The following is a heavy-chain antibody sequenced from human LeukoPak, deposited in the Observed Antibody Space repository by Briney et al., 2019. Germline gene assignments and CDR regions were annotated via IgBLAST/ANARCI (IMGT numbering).Heavy chain of an antibody. V-gene: IGHV3-11*05. CDR1: GCTISDNY. Sequence: GTLSLTCAASGCTISDNYYTWSRQAPRKGLEWVSYISSGADHTPYADSVKGRFIISRDNAKTSLYLQMNSLRADDTAVYYCARVAVITAAGTYDYWGPGTLVTVSS. D-gene: IGHD6-13*01. J-gene: IGHJ4*02. CDR2: ISSGADHT. CDR3: ARVAVITAAGTYDY.